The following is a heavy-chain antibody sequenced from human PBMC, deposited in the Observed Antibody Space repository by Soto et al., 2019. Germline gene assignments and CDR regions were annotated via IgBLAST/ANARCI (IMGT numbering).Heavy chain of an antibody. Sequence: QVQLVESGGGVVQPGRSLRLSCAASGFTFSSYAMQWVRQAPGKGLEWVAVISYDGSNKYYGDSVKGRFTISRDNSKNTLYLQMTSLRPEATAVYYCARPDSGSGSYLDYWGKGPLVPVS. CDR2: ISYDGSNK. CDR3: ARPDSGSGSYLDY. D-gene: IGHD3-10*01. J-gene: IGHJ4*02. V-gene: IGHV3-30-3*01. CDR1: GFTFSSYA.